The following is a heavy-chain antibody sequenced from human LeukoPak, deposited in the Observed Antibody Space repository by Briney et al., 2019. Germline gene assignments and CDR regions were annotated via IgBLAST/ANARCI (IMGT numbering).Heavy chain of an antibody. D-gene: IGHD2/OR15-2a*01. J-gene: IGHJ4*02. CDR1: GGSISSYY. CDR3: ALLARRGTFDY. CDR2: IYYSGST. V-gene: IGHV4-59*01. Sequence: SETLSLTCTVSGGSISSYYWSWIRQPPGKGLEWIGYIYYSGSTNYNPSLKSRVTISVDTSKNQFSLKLCSVTAADTAVYYCALLARRGTFDYWGQGTLVTVSS.